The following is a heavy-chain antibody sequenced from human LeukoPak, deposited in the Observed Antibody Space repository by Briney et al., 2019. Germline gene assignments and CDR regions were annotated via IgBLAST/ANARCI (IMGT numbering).Heavy chain of an antibody. CDR3: ATYRQVLLPFES. CDR1: GFTFSTFA. D-gene: IGHD2-8*02. V-gene: IGHV3-23*01. Sequence: GGSLRLSCAASGFTFSTFAMIWIRQPPGKGLEWVSSIFPSGGEIHYADSVRGRFTISRDNSKSTLSLQMNSLRAEDTAIYYCATYRQVLLPFESWGQGTLVAVSS. J-gene: IGHJ4*02. CDR2: IFPSGGEI.